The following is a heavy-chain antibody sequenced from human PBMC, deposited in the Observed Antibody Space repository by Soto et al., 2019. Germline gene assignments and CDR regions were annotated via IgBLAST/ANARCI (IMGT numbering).Heavy chain of an antibody. D-gene: IGHD2-15*01. V-gene: IGHV4-34*01. CDR1: GGSFSDYY. CDR3: ARGRLCSGGSCYRGLDWFDP. J-gene: IGHJ5*02. CDR2: INHSGST. Sequence: QVQLQQWGAGLLKPSETLSLTCAVYGGSFSDYYWRWIRQPPGKRLEWIGEINHSGSTNYNPSLKSRATISVDTPKNQFSLKLSSVTAADTAVYYCARGRLCSGGSCYRGLDWFDPWGQGTLVTVSS.